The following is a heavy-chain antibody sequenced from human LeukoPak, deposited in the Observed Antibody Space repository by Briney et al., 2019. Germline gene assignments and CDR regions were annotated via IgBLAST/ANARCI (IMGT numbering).Heavy chain of an antibody. CDR1: GFTFDDYA. CDR2: ISWNSGSI. Sequence: TGGPLRLSCAASGFTFDDYAMHWVRQAPGKGLEWVSGISWNSGSIGYADSVKGRFTISRDNAKNSLYLQMNSLRAEDTAVYYCAELGITMIGGVWGKGTTVTISS. J-gene: IGHJ6*04. V-gene: IGHV3-9*01. D-gene: IGHD3-10*02. CDR3: AELGITMIGGV.